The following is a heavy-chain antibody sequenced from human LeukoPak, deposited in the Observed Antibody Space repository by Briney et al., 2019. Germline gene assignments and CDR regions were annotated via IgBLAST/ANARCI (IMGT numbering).Heavy chain of an antibody. D-gene: IGHD3-10*01. CDR2: ITGDGSVT. CDR3: ARSRKYRSGGYISH. V-gene: IGHV3-43*02. Sequence: GGSLRLSCAASGITFDDNAMAWVRQRPGKGLEWVSLITGDGSVTYQADSVRGRFSISRDNSKNSLYLQMNGLKTEDTALYFCARSRKYRSGGYISHWGPGTLVTVSS. J-gene: IGHJ4*02. CDR1: GITFDDNA.